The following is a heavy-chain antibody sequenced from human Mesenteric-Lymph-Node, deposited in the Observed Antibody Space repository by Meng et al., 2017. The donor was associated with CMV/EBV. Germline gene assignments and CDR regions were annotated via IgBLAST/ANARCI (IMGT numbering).Heavy chain of an antibody. CDR3: ARGPYSSGWANWFDP. CDR2: IWYDGSNK. Sequence: SGFTFGSYGMHWVRQAPGKGLEWVAVIWYDGSNKYYADSVKGRFTISRDNSKNTLYLQMNSLRAEDTAVYYCARGPYSSGWANWFDPWGQGTLVTVSS. V-gene: IGHV3-33*01. D-gene: IGHD6-19*01. CDR1: GFTFGSYG. J-gene: IGHJ5*02.